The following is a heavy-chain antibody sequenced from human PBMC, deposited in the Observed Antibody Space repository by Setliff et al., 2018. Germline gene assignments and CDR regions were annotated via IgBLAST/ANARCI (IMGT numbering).Heavy chain of an antibody. CDR3: ARSPANGGHDAFDV. V-gene: IGHV3-23*01. Sequence: GGSLRLSCTASGFTFRKHALAWVRQAPGKGLQWVSSVSGSGMTRDYTDSVKGRFTVSRDSSQNKIHLQMDSLRAEDTGKYFCARSPANGGHDAFDVWGQGTMVTVSS. CDR1: GFTFRKHA. CDR2: VSGSGMTR. J-gene: IGHJ3*01. D-gene: IGHD6-25*01.